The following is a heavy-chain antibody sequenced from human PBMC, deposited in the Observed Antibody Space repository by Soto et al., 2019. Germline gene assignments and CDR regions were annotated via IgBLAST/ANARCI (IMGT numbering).Heavy chain of an antibody. CDR1: GYTFTNND. CDR2: MNPGSGDT. D-gene: IGHD5-18*01. J-gene: IGHJ5*02. V-gene: IGHV1-8*02. CDR3: ARMESFGSLNWFDP. Sequence: ASVKVSCKASGYTFTNNDVSWVRQATGQGLEWMGWMNPGSGDTGYAQKFQGRVTMTRDISIATAYMELNSLTSEDTAIYYCARMESFGSLNWFDPWVREPWSPSPQ.